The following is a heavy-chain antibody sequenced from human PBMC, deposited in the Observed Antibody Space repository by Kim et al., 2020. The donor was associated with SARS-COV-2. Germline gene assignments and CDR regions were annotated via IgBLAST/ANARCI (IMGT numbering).Heavy chain of an antibody. CDR3: AKDHPSSGWPTFDY. CDR1: GYSINTFA. CDR2: ITKYDGRT. D-gene: IGHD6-19*01. Sequence: GGSLRLYCAASGYSINTFAMSWVRQAPGKGLEWVSAITKYDGRTYYADSVRGRFTISRDNSKNTVYLQMDSLRAEDTGLYYCAKDHPSSGWPTFDYWGQGTLVTVSS. J-gene: IGHJ4*02. V-gene: IGHV3-23*01.